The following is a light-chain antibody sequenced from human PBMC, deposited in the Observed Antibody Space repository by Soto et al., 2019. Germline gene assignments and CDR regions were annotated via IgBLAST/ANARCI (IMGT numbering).Light chain of an antibody. J-gene: IGKJ1*01. V-gene: IGKV2-28*01. CDR2: LGS. CDR1: QSLLHSNGYNY. CDR3: MQALQPPPT. Sequence: DLVMTQSPLSLPVTPGEPASISCRSSQSLLHSNGYNYLDWYLQKPGQSPQLLISLGSNRASGVPDRCSGSGSGTDFTLKISRVEAEDVGVYYCMQALQPPPTFGPGTKVEIK.